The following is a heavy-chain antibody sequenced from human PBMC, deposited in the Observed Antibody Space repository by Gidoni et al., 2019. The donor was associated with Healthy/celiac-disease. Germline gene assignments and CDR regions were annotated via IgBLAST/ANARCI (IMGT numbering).Heavy chain of an antibody. CDR2: IYYSGST. D-gene: IGHD2-2*01. V-gene: IGHV4-39*01. Sequence: QLQLQESGPGLVKPSETLSLTCTVSGGSISSSSYYRGWIRQPPGKGLEWIGSIYYSGSTYYNPSLKSRVTISVDTSKNQFSLKLSSVTAADTAVYYCARRAILCSSTSCSSPLDYWGQGTLVTVSS. CDR3: ARRAILCSSTSCSSPLDY. CDR1: GGSISSSSYY. J-gene: IGHJ4*02.